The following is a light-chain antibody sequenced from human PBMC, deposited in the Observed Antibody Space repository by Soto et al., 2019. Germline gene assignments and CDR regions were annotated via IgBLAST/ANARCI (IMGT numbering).Light chain of an antibody. V-gene: IGLV2-14*01. CDR1: NSDIGSYSH. CDR3: ISYTGSDTSYV. CDR2: EVS. Sequence: QSALTQPASVSGSPGQSITISCTGTNSDIGSYSHVAWYQQYPGKTPKLIIYEVSYRPSGVSHRFSGSKSGITASLTISGLQAEDKADYYCISYTGSDTSYVFGTGTKVTVL. J-gene: IGLJ1*01.